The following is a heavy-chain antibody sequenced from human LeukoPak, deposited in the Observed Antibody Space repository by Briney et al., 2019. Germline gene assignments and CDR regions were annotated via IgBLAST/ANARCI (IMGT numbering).Heavy chain of an antibody. V-gene: IGHV1-69*02. D-gene: IGHD3-22*01. CDR1: GGTFSSYT. Sequence: ASVKVSRKASGGTFSSYTVSRVRHAPGQGLEWMGRIIPIFGIANYAQKFQGRVTITADKSTSTAYMELRSLRSEDTAVYYCARVGYYDSSGFEFDYWGQGTLVTVSS. CDR3: ARVGYYDSSGFEFDY. J-gene: IGHJ4*02. CDR2: IIPIFGIA.